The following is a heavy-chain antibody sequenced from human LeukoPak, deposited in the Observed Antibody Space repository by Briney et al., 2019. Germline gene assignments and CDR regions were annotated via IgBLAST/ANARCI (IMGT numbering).Heavy chain of an antibody. Sequence: PGGSLRLSCEASGFTFSSYWMSWVRQAPGKGLEWVANIKQDGSEKYYVDSVKGRFTISRDNAKNSLYLQMNSLRAEDTSVYYCARDGGGYCSGGSCPGSGYWGQGTLVTVSS. CDR2: IKQDGSEK. CDR3: ARDGGGYCSGGSCPGSGY. J-gene: IGHJ4*02. CDR1: GFTFSSYW. V-gene: IGHV3-7*03. D-gene: IGHD2-15*01.